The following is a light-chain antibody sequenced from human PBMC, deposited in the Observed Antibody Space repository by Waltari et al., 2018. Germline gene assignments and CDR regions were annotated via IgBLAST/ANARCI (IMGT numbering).Light chain of an antibody. V-gene: IGLV2-11*01. Sequence: QSALTQPHSVSASPGQSVTIPCSGSINDVGVEDYVSWYQQLPGKAPKLILYDFVKRPSGVPSRFSGSKYCTTASLTISGLQTDDEATYYCCSYAGAYTFVFGGGTKLTVL. CDR3: CSYAGAYTFV. CDR1: INDVGVEDY. J-gene: IGLJ3*02. CDR2: DFV.